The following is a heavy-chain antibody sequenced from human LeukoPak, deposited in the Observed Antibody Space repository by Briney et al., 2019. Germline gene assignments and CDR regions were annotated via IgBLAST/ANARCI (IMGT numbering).Heavy chain of an antibody. V-gene: IGHV3-7*01. CDR1: GFTFSSYW. CDR2: IKQDGSEK. Sequence: GGSLRLSCAASGFTFSSYWMSWVRQAPGKGLEWVANIKQDGSEKYYVDSVKGRFTISRDNAKNLLYLQMDSLRAEDTAVYYCARSSSSSCRLDYWGQGTLVTASS. CDR3: ARSSSSSCRLDY. J-gene: IGHJ4*02. D-gene: IGHD6-13*01.